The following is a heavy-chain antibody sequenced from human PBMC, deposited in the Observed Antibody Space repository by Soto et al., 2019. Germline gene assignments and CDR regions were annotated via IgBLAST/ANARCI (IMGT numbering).Heavy chain of an antibody. D-gene: IGHD2-15*01. CDR1: VFTFGDSY. Sequence: PGGSLRLSCAGSVFTFGDSYMSWIRQAPGKGLEWLSYISPGSRYPAYADPVKGRFNISRDNAKRSLYLQMMSLTAEDTAIYYCVRGGGGGLFDPWGQGTMVTVSS. CDR3: VRGGGGGLFDP. J-gene: IGHJ5*02. V-gene: IGHV3-11*06. CDR2: ISPGSRYP.